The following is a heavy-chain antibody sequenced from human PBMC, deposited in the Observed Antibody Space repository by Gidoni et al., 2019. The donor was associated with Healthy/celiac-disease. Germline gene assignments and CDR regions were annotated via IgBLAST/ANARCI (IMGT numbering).Heavy chain of an antibody. CDR2: IYYSGST. CDR1: GGSISSGDYY. J-gene: IGHJ3*02. Sequence: QVQLQESGPGLVKPSQTLSLTCPVSGGSISSGDYYWSWIRQPPGKGLEWIGYIYYSGSTYYNPSLKSRVTISVDTSKNQFSLKLSSVTAADTAVYYCARDSSSFLDAFDIWGQGTMVTVSS. D-gene: IGHD6-13*01. CDR3: ARDSSSFLDAFDI. V-gene: IGHV4-30-4*01.